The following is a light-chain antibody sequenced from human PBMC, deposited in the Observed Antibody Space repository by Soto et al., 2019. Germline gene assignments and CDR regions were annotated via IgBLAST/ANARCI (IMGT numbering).Light chain of an antibody. CDR3: QQYGSSPLT. Sequence: EIVLTQSPGTLSLSPGERATLSCRAGQSVSSSYLAWYQQKPGQAPRLLIYGASSRATGIPDRFSGSGSGTDFTLVISRREPEDFAVYYCQQYGSSPLTFGPGTKVSIK. V-gene: IGKV3-20*01. J-gene: IGKJ1*01. CDR1: QSVSSSY. CDR2: GAS.